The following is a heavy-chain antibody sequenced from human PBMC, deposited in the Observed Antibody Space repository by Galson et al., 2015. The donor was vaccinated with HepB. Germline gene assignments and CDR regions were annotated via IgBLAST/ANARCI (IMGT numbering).Heavy chain of an antibody. CDR1: GFIFSTNA. CDR3: AQVQWDLRGY. J-gene: IGHJ4*02. D-gene: IGHD1-26*01. CDR2: VDSSGATT. Sequence: SLRLSCAASGFIFSTNAMSWVRQAPGKGLEWVSGVDSSGATTYYADSVKGRFTISRDNSKNTLYLQMNSLRVEDTALYYCAQVQWDLRGYWGQGTPVTVSS. V-gene: IGHV3-23*01.